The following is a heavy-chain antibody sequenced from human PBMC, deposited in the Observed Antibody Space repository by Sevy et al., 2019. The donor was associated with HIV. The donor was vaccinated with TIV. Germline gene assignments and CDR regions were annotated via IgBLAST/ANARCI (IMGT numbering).Heavy chain of an antibody. Sequence: SETLSLTCTVSGGSITSLYWNWIRQPPGKGLEGIAKIYYTGHINSNPSLKSRVTLSLDTSKNQFSLRLSSVTAADTAMYYCAGENAWGRGYSWGQGTLVTVSS. V-gene: IGHV4-59*08. J-gene: IGHJ4*02. D-gene: IGHD1-26*01. CDR2: IYYTGHI. CDR3: AGENAWGRGYS. CDR1: GGSITSLY.